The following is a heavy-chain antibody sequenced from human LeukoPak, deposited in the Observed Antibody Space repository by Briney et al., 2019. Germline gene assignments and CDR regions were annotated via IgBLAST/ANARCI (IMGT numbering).Heavy chain of an antibody. V-gene: IGHV4-4*07. CDR2: IYSSGST. Sequence: SETLSLTCSVSGGSISSYYWSWIRQPAGKGLEWIGRIYSSGSTNYNPSLTTRGTMSLDTSKNQFSLSLTTVTAADTAVYYCARTSARGAQFDYWGQGTLVTVSS. D-gene: IGHD3-10*01. CDR3: ARTSARGAQFDY. CDR1: GGSISSYY. J-gene: IGHJ4*02.